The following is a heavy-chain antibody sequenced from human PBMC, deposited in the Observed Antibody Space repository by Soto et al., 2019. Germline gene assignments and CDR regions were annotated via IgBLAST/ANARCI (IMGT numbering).Heavy chain of an antibody. CDR2: TYFRSKWYN. D-gene: IGHD5-12*01. V-gene: IGHV6-1*01. CDR1: GDSVSSNTAS. CDR3: AKGDNLGPKTGYAFDP. Sequence: PSQTLSLTCAISGDSVSSNTASWNWIRQSPSRGLEWMGRTYFRSKWYNDYAVSVKSRIIINPGTSNNQFSLQLNSVTPEDTAVYFCAKGDNLGPKTGYAFDPWGQGIMVTAPQ. J-gene: IGHJ5*02.